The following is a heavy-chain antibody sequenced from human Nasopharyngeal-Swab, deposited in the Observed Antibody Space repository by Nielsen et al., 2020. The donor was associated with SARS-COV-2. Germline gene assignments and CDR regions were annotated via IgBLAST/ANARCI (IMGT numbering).Heavy chain of an antibody. J-gene: IGHJ4*02. CDR1: GYIFPAYW. CDR3: TRGIDFDY. Sequence: GETLKISCTGSGYIFPAYWIAWVRQLPGKGPEWLGIIYPGDSDTTYSPSFQGRVTLSADKSINTAYLQWSSLQASDTGTYYCTRGIDFDYWGQGTLVTVSS. CDR2: IYPGDSDT. V-gene: IGHV5-51*01.